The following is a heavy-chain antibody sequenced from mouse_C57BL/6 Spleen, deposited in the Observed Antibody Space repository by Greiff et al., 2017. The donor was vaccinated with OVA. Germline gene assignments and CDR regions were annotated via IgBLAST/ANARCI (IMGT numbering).Heavy chain of an antibody. J-gene: IGHJ4*01. Sequence: EVKLVESGGGLVKPGGSLKLSCAASGFTFSDYGMHWVRQAPEKGLEWVAYISSGSSTIYYADTVKGRFTISRDNAKNTLFLQMTSLRSEDTAMYYCARSNYAGMDYWGQGTSVTVSS. D-gene: IGHD2-5*01. CDR2: ISSGSSTI. CDR3: ARSNYAGMDY. CDR1: GFTFSDYG. V-gene: IGHV5-17*01.